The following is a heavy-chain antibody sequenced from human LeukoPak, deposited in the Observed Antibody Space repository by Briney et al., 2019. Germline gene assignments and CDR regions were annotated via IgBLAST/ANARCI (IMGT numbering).Heavy chain of an antibody. D-gene: IGHD2-15*01. CDR3: AREGLRGGNWFDP. V-gene: IGHV3-7*01. CDR1: GFTFSSYW. CDR2: IKQDGSQT. Sequence: GGSLRLSCAASGFTFSSYWMSWVCQAPGKGLEWVANIKQDGSQTYYVDSVKGRFTIARNNAKNSLYLQMNSLRAEDTAVYYCAREGLRGGNWFDPWGQGTLVTVSS. J-gene: IGHJ5*02.